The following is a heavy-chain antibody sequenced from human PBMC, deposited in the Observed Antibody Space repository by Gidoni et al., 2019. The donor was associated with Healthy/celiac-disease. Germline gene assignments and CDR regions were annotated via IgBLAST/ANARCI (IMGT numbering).Heavy chain of an antibody. CDR3: ASAPSMIVVDECDY. CDR2: ISGSGGST. J-gene: IGHJ4*02. V-gene: IGHV3-23*01. D-gene: IGHD3-22*01. Sequence: EVPLLASGGGVVPWGGSLSISCAASGFTFSSYAMSWVRQAPGKGLEWVSAISGSGGSTYYADSVKGRFTISRDNSKNTLYLQMNSLRAEDTAVYYCASAPSMIVVDECDYWGQGTLVTVSS. CDR1: GFTFSSYA.